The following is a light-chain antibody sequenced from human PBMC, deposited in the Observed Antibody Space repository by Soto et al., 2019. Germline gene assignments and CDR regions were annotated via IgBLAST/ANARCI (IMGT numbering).Light chain of an antibody. CDR1: NIESKS. J-gene: IGLJ1*01. V-gene: IGLV3-21*02. CDR3: QVWDISSDQSL. Sequence: SYDLTQPPSVSVAPGQTARITCGGNNIESKSVHWYQQRPGQAPVLVLYDDGNRPSGIPERLSGSNSGSTATLTISSVEDSDEADYFCQVWDISSDQSLFGHGTKVTVL. CDR2: DDG.